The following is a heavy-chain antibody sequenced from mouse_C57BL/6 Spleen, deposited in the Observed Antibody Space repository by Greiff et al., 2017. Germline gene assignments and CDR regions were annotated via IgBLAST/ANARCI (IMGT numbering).Heavy chain of an antibody. D-gene: IGHD1-1*01. CDR1: GYTFTDYE. J-gene: IGHJ2*01. CDR2: IDPETGGT. CDR3: TRQGNYYGSSYFDY. Sequence: VQLQQSGAELVRPGASVTLSCKASGYTFTDYEMHWVKQTPVHGLEWIGAIDPETGGTAYNQKFKGKAILTADKSSSTAYMELRSLTSEDSAVYYCTRQGNYYGSSYFDYGGQGTTLTVSS. V-gene: IGHV1-15*01.